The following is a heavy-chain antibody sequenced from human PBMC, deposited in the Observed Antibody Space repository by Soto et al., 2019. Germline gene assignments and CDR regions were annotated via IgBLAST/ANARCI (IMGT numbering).Heavy chain of an antibody. D-gene: IGHD3-10*01. CDR2: ISPYNGNT. Sequence: QVQLVQSGAEVKKPGASVKVSCKASGYTFTSYGISWVRQAPGQGLEWMGWISPYNGNTNYAQRLQGRVTMTTDTSMSTGYQDLSSLRSDDTAVYYCVRGDRVRGFDPWGQGTLVTVSS. J-gene: IGHJ5*02. V-gene: IGHV1-18*01. CDR3: VRGDRVRGFDP. CDR1: GYTFTSYG.